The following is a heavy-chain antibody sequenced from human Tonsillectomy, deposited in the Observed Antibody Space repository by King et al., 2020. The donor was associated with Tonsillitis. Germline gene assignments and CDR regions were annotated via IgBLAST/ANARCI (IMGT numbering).Heavy chain of an antibody. CDR1: GYTFSGYY. Sequence: VQLVESGAEVKRPGASVKVSCKASGYTFSGYYIHWVRQAPGQGLEWMGWINPNTGGTNYAQKFQGWVTMTRDASISTVYMELSRLRSDDTAVYYCARDGFDYHSGNYGYYYHMDVWGKGTTVTVSS. CDR3: ARDGFDYHSGNYGYYYHMDV. CDR2: INPNTGGT. D-gene: IGHD3-10*01. J-gene: IGHJ6*03. V-gene: IGHV1-2*04.